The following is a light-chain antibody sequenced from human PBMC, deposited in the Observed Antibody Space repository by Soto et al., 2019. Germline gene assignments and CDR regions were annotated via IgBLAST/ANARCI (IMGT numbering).Light chain of an antibody. CDR2: EVS. Sequence: QSALTQPASVSGSPGQSITISCTGTSSDVGGYKYVSWYQQHPGKAPKLMIYEVSKRPSGVPDRFSGSKSGNTASLTVSGLRADDEAVYYCSSYGGGDTFHVIFGGGTKVTVL. J-gene: IGLJ2*01. CDR3: SSYGGGDTFHVI. CDR1: SSDVGGYKY. V-gene: IGLV2-8*01.